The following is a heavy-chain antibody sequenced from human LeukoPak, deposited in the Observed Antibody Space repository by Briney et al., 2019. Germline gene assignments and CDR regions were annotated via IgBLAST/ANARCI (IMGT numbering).Heavy chain of an antibody. CDR1: GFTFSSYA. D-gene: IGHD3-22*01. J-gene: IGHJ3*02. CDR2: ISYDGSNK. Sequence: GGSLRLSCAASGFTFSSYAMHWVRQAPGKGLEWVAVISYDGSNKYYADSVKGRFTISRDNSKNTLYLQMNSLRAEDTAVYYCARGLLQERVFDIWGRGTMVTVSS. V-gene: IGHV3-30-3*01. CDR3: ARGLLQERVFDI.